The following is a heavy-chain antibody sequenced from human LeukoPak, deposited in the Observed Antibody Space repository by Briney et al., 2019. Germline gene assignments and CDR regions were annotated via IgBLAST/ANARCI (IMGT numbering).Heavy chain of an antibody. CDR1: GFTFSSYS. J-gene: IGHJ5*02. CDR3: ARDARDSSGYYDWFDP. V-gene: IGHV3-21*01. Sequence: GGSLGLSCAASGFTFSSYSMNWVRQAPGKGLEWVSSISSSSSYIYYADSVKGRFTISRDNAKNSLYLQMNSLRAEDTAVYYCARDARDSSGYYDWFDPWGQGTLVTVSS. CDR2: ISSSSSYI. D-gene: IGHD3-22*01.